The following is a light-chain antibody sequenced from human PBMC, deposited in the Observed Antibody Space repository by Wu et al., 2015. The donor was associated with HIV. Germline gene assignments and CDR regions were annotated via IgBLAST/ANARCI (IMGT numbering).Light chain of an antibody. CDR1: QDISNS. CDR2: AAS. CDR3: QQYYSIPRGFT. J-gene: IGKJ3*01. Sequence: DIQMTQSPSSLSASVGDRVTITCRASQDISNSVAWYQQKPGKAPRLLLYAASRLERGVPSRFSGSGSGTDYTLSISSLQPEDSATYYCQQYYSIPRGFTFGPGTKVDIK. V-gene: IGKV1-NL1*01.